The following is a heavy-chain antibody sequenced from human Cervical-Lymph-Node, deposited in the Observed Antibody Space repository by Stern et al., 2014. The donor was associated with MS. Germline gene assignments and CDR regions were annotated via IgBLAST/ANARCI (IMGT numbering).Heavy chain of an antibody. Sequence: QLVESGPEVKKPGTSVKVSCKASGFTFTSSAVQWVRQARGKRLEWIGLIVVGSGNTNYAQKFQERVTITRDMSTSTAYMELSSQISEDTAVYYCAADPRYYYDSSGYPYWGQGTLVTVSS. CDR1: GFTFTSSA. D-gene: IGHD3-22*01. J-gene: IGHJ4*02. CDR2: IVVGSGNT. V-gene: IGHV1-58*01. CDR3: AADPRYYYDSSGYPY.